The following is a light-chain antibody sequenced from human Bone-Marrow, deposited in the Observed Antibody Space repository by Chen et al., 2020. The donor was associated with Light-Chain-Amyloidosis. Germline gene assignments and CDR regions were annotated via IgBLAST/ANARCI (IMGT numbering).Light chain of an antibody. Sequence: DIQMTQSPSILSASVGDRVTISCRASQSISRWLAWYQQRPGKAPKVLIFDAATLESGVPSRFSGSGSGKEFTLTISSLQPEDFATYYCQQYNGYSAITFGQGTRLESK. J-gene: IGKJ5*01. CDR3: QQYNGYSAIT. CDR1: QSISRW. V-gene: IGKV1-5*01. CDR2: DAA.